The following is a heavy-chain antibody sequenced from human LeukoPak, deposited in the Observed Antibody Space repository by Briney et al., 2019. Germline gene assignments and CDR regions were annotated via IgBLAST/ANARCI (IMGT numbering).Heavy chain of an antibody. CDR1: GGSFSGYY. J-gene: IGHJ4*02. CDR2: INHSGST. Sequence: KPSETLSLTCAVYGGSFSGYYWSWIRQPPGKGLEWIGEINHSGSTNYNPSLKSRVTISVDTSKNQFSLMLSSVTAADTAVYYCASGWYSSGWYGGGYWGQGTLVTVSS. V-gene: IGHV4-34*01. CDR3: ASGWYSSGWYGGGY. D-gene: IGHD6-19*01.